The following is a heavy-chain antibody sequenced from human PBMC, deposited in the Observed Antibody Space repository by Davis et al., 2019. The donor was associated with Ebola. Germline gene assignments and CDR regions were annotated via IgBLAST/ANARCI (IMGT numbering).Heavy chain of an antibody. CDR3: ARGRLLWFGELFP. CDR1: GGSISSYY. CDR2: IYYSGST. V-gene: IGHV4-59*12. Sequence: SETLSLTCTVSGGSISSYYWSWIRQPPGKGLEWIGYIYYSGSTNYNPSLKSRVTISVDTSKNQFSLKQSSVTAADTAVYYCARGRLLWFGELFPWGQGTLVTVSS. D-gene: IGHD3-10*01. J-gene: IGHJ5*02.